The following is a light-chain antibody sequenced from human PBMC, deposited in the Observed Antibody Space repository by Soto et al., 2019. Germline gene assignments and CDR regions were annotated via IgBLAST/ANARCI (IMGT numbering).Light chain of an antibody. CDR1: QSISSW. J-gene: IGKJ1*01. V-gene: IGKV1-5*03. CDR2: KAS. CDR3: QQYDSYLWT. Sequence: DIQMTQSPSTLSASVGDRVTITCRASQSISSWLARYQQKPGKVPKLLIYKASSLESGVPSRFSGSGSGTEFTLTISSLQPDDFATYYCQQYDSYLWTFGQGTKVEIK.